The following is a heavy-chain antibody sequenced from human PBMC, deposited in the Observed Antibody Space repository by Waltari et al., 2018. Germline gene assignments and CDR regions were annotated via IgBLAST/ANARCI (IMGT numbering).Heavy chain of an antibody. CDR2: INHSGST. J-gene: IGHJ3*02. CDR1: GGSFSGYY. V-gene: IGHV4-34*01. D-gene: IGHD3-22*01. Sequence: QVQLQQWGAGLLNPSETLSLTCAVYGGSFSGYYWSWIRQPPGKGLEWIGEINHSGSTNYNPSLKSRVTISVDTSKNQFSLKLSSVTAADTAVYYCARANNYYDSSGHAFDIWGQGTMVTVSS. CDR3: ARANNYYDSSGHAFDI.